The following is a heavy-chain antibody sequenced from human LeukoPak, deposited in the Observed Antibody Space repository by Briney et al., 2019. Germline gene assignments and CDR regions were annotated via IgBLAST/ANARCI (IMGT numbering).Heavy chain of an antibody. CDR1: GYTFTSYA. CDR2: ISGYNGNT. D-gene: IGHD1-26*01. V-gene: IGHV1-18*01. Sequence: GASVRVSCKASGYTFTSYAISWVRQAPGQGLEWMGWISGYNGNTKYIQKFQGRVIMTIDISTSTAYMELRSLRSDDTAVYYCASTRGSRVLSPCFDYWGQGTLVTVCS. J-gene: IGHJ4*02. CDR3: ASTRGSRVLSPCFDY.